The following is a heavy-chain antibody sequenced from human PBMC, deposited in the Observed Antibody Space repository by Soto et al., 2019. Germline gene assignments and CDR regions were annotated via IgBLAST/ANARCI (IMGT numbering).Heavy chain of an antibody. V-gene: IGHV1-3*01. Sequence: QVQLVQSGAEVKKPGASVKISCKASGYTFTRYTMNWVRQAPGQRLEWMGWINPDNGNTKSSQKFQDRVIITRDTSASTAYIDLSSLRSEVTAVYYCARGIATGQLDPWGQGTLVTVSS. CDR1: GYTFTRYT. J-gene: IGHJ5*02. D-gene: IGHD2-15*01. CDR2: INPDNGNT. CDR3: ARGIATGQLDP.